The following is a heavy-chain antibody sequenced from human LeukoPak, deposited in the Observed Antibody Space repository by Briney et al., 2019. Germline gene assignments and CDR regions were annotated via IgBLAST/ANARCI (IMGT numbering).Heavy chain of an antibody. CDR3: ARDQHSYQLLCLMAN. D-gene: IGHD2-2*01. CDR2: ISYDGSNK. J-gene: IGHJ4*02. V-gene: IGHV3-30*04. Sequence: PGRSLRLSCAASGFTFSSYAMHWVRQAPGKGLEWVAVISYDGSNKYYADSVKGRFTISRDNSKNTLYLQMNSLRAEDTAVYYCARDQHSYQLLCLMANWGQGTLVTVSS. CDR1: GFTFSSYA.